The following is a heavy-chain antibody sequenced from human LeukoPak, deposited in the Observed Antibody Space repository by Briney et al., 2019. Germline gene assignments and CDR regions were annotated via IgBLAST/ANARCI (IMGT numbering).Heavy chain of an antibody. Sequence: PSETLSLTCIVSGSSISSYYWSWIRQPPGKGLEWIGYIYYSGSTNYNPSLKSRVTISVDTSKNQFSLKLSSVTAADTAVYYCARGDRGVTLVWYFDLWGRGTLVTVSS. J-gene: IGHJ2*01. CDR3: ARGDRGVTLVWYFDL. D-gene: IGHD3-10*01. V-gene: IGHV4-59*01. CDR1: GSSISSYY. CDR2: IYYSGST.